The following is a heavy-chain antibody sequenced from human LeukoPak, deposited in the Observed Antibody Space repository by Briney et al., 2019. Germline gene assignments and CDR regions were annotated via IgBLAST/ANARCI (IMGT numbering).Heavy chain of an antibody. CDR2: IYWDEDK. J-gene: IGHJ4*02. D-gene: IGHD3-9*01. CDR1: GFSFSTSGVG. V-gene: IGHV2-5*02. Sequence: SGPTLVKPTPPLTLTCTFSGFSFSTSGVGVGWIRQPPGKALEWLAVIYWDEDKRYRPSLKSRLTITKDNSKNQVVLTMTNMDPVDTATYYCARSPYYDILTGSRGTFDYWGRGILVTVSS. CDR3: ARSPYYDILTGSRGTFDY.